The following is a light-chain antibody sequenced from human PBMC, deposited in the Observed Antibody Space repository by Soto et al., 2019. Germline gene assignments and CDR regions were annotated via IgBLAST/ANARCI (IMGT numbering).Light chain of an antibody. CDR1: QSASNNY. J-gene: IGKJ5*01. Sequence: EIVLTQSPGTLSLSPGERATLSCRASQSASNNYLAWYQQKPGQASRLLIYGASNRATGIPDRFSGSGSGTDFTLTISRLEPEDFAVYYCQQYGSSSITFGQGTRLEIK. V-gene: IGKV3-20*01. CDR3: QQYGSSSIT. CDR2: GAS.